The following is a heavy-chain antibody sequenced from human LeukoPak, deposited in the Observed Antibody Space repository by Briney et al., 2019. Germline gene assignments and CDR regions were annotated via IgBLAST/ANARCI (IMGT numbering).Heavy chain of an antibody. CDR2: INPNSGGT. CDR1: GYTFTGYY. V-gene: IGHV1-2*02. Sequence: WASVKVSCKASGYTFTGYYMHWVRQAPGQGLEWMGWINPNSGGTNYAQKFQGRVTMTRDTSISIAYMELSRLRSDDTAVYYCAREPYGSGSYYSYYYYGMDVWGQGTTVTVSS. CDR3: AREPYGSGSYYSYYYYGMDV. D-gene: IGHD3-10*01. J-gene: IGHJ6*02.